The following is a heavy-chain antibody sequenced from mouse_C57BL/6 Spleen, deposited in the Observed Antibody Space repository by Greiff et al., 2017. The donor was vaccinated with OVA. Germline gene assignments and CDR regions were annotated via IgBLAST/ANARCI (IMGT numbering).Heavy chain of an antibody. V-gene: IGHV5-17*03. D-gene: IGHD2-12*01. Sequence: EVKLQESGGGLVKPGGSLKLSCAASGFTFSDYCMHWVRQTPEKGLEWVAYISSGSSTTYYADTVKGRFTISRDNAKNTLYLQMSSLRSEDTAMYYCARRYSLYAMDYWGQGTSVTVSS. J-gene: IGHJ4*01. CDR3: ARRYSLYAMDY. CDR1: GFTFSDYC. CDR2: ISSGSSTT.